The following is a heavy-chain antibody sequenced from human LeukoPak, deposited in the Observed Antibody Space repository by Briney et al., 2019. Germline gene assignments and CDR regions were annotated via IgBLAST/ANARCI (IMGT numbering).Heavy chain of an antibody. J-gene: IGHJ5*02. CDR1: GYTFTGYY. V-gene: IGHV1-69*13. CDR2: ITPIFGTA. D-gene: IGHD1-7*01. Sequence: ASVKVSCKASGYTFTGYYMHWVRQAPGQGLEWMGGITPIFGTANYAQKFQGRVTITADESTSTAYMELSSLRSEDTAVYYCARDVGLELKNWFDPWGQGTVVTVSS. CDR3: ARDVGLELKNWFDP.